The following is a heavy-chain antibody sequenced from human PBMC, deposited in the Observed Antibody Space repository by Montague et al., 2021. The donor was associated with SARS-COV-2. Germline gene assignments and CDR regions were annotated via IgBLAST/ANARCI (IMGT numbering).Heavy chain of an antibody. CDR3: ARDPWHITIFGVVTRYGMDV. J-gene: IGHJ6*02. D-gene: IGHD3-3*01. CDR2: IYYSGST. V-gene: IGHV4-61*01. Sequence: SETRSLTCTVSGGSVSSGSYYWSWIRQPPGKGLEWIGYIYYSGSTNYNPSLKSRVTISVDTSKNQFSLKLSSVTAADTAVYYCARDPWHITIFGVVTRYGMDVWGQGTTVTV. CDR1: GGSVSSGSYY.